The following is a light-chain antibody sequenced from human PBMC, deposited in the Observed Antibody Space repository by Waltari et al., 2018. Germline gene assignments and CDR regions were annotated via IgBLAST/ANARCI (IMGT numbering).Light chain of an antibody. CDR3: QQYYSTPRT. CDR1: QTILDNADKSNY. V-gene: IGKV4-1*01. Sequence: DFVMTQSPDSLAVSLGARATINCRSSQTILDNADKSNYLAWYQHNTGQPPKLLISWAFARESGVPDRFTGSGAGTDFTLTISSLQAEDVAMYYCQQYYSTPRTFGQGTKVEVK. CDR2: WAF. J-gene: IGKJ1*01.